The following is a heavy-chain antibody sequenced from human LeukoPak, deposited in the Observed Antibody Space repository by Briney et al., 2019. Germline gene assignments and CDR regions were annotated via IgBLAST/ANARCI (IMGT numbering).Heavy chain of an antibody. J-gene: IGHJ4*02. Sequence: GGSLRLSCAASGFTFSNYGMSWVRQAPGKGLEWVSGTIGTGDSKFYADPVKGRFTISRDNSRSTLYLHMNSLRVDDTGVYYCASLYNDYGDYWGQGALVTVSS. V-gene: IGHV3-23*01. CDR2: TIGTGDSK. D-gene: IGHD5-24*01. CDR3: ASLYNDYGDY. CDR1: GFTFSNYG.